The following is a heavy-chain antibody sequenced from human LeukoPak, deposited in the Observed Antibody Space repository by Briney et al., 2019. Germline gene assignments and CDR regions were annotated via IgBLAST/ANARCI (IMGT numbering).Heavy chain of an antibody. CDR2: INSDGINT. Sequence: GGSLRLSCAASGFTFSNYWMHWVRQAPGKGLVWVSRINSDGINTSYADSVKGRFTISRDNAKNSLYLQMNSLRAEDTAVYYCARDGTIYCSGGSCYPHAAFDIWGRGTMVTVSS. CDR1: GFTFSNYW. V-gene: IGHV3-74*01. CDR3: ARDGTIYCSGGSCYPHAAFDI. D-gene: IGHD2-15*01. J-gene: IGHJ3*02.